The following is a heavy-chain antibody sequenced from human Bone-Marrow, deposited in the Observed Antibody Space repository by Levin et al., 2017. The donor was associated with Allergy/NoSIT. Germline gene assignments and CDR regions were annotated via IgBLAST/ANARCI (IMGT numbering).Heavy chain of an antibody. CDR2: ISAYNGNT. D-gene: IGHD3-22*01. CDR1: GYTFTSYG. V-gene: IGHV1-18*01. J-gene: IGHJ3*02. Sequence: GESLKISCKASGYTFTSYGISWVRQAPGQGLEWMGWISAYNGNTNYAQKLQGRVTMTTDTSTSTAYMELRSLRSDDTAVYYCARRVFTMIVVDPGAFDIWGQGTMVTVSS. CDR3: ARRVFTMIVVDPGAFDI.